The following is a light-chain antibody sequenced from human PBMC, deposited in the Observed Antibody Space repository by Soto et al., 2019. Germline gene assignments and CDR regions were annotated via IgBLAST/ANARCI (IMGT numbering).Light chain of an antibody. CDR3: LLSYSGARV. J-gene: IGLJ3*02. CDR2: NTS. V-gene: IGLV7-46*01. Sequence: QAVVTQEPSLTVSPGGTVTLTCGSSTGTVTSGHYPYWFHQKPGRAPRTLVYNTSDKHSWTPARFSGSLLGGKAALTLSGAQPEDEADFYCLLSYSGARVFGGGTKVTVL. CDR1: TGTVTSGHY.